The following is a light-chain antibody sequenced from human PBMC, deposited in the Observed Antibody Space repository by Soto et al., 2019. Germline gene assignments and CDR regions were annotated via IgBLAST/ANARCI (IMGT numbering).Light chain of an antibody. CDR2: AAS. J-gene: IGKJ1*01. CDR1: RIITGY. CDR3: QQSYSTPGT. V-gene: IGKV1-39*01. Sequence: DVQLTQSPSSLSASLGDRVTITCRASRIITGYLNWYQRKPGKAPELLIYAASNLEAGVPSRFSGSESGTEFTLTIDSLQLEDFGTYYCQQSYSTPGTFGQGTRV.